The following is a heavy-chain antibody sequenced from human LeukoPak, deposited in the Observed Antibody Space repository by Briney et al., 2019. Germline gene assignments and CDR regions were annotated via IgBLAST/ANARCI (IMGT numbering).Heavy chain of an antibody. D-gene: IGHD3-3*01. Sequence: PSETLSLTCAVYGGSFSGYYWSWIRQPPGKGLEWIGEINHSGSTNYNPSLKSRVTISVDTSKNQFSLKLSSVTAADTAVYYCARGKGIFGVARGGAFDIWGQGTMVTVSS. J-gene: IGHJ3*02. V-gene: IGHV4-34*01. CDR2: INHSGST. CDR1: GGSFSGYY. CDR3: ARGKGIFGVARGGAFDI.